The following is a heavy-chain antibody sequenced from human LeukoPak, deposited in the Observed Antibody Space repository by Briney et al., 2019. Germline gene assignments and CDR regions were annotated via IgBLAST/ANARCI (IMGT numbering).Heavy chain of an antibody. J-gene: IGHJ4*02. V-gene: IGHV3-73*01. D-gene: IGHD5-18*01. CDR2: IRNKAKSYAT. Sequence: GGSLRLSCAASGFTFSGSAIQWVRQASGKGLGWVGRIRNKAKSYATAYAGSVKGRVNISRDDSKNTAYLQMNSLRTEDTAVYYCTRLPSADTPMVTFLTSDYWGQGTLVTVCS. CDR1: GFTFSGSA. CDR3: TRLPSADTPMVTFLTSDY.